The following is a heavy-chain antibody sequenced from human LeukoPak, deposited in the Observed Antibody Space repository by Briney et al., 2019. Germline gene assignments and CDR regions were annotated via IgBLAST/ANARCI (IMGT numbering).Heavy chain of an antibody. CDR1: GFTFDDYA. J-gene: IGHJ6*03. CDR2: ISWNSGSI. V-gene: IGHV3-9*03. D-gene: IGHD1-1*01. CDR3: AKGVGTNHYYYMDV. Sequence: GGSLRLSCAASGFTFDDYAMHWVRQAPGKGLEWVSGISWNSGSIGYADSVKGRFTISRDNAKNSLYLQMNSLRAEDMALYYCAKGVGTNHYYYMDVWGKGTTVTVSS.